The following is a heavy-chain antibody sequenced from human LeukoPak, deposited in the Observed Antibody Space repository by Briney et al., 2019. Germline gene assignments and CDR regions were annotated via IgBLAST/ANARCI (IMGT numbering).Heavy chain of an antibody. Sequence: GASVNVSCTASGYTFNNYDINWVRQATGQGLEWMGWMNPNSGNTGFGQKFQGRVTLTRNSTISTAYMEVSSLTSEDTGIYYCARRLGRGTAPDSWGQGTLVTVSS. V-gene: IGHV1-8*01. CDR3: ARRLGRGTAPDS. CDR1: GYTFNNYD. D-gene: IGHD5-18*01. CDR2: MNPNSGNT. J-gene: IGHJ4*02.